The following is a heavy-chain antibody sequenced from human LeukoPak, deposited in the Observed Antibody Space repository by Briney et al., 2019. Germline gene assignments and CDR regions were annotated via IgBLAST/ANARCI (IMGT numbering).Heavy chain of an antibody. V-gene: IGHV4-39*07. J-gene: IGHJ4*02. CDR3: ARDGGSGSFGFDY. CDR1: GGSISSSSYY. CDR2: IYYSGST. Sequence: PSETLSLTCTVSGGSISSSSYYWGWIRQPPGKGLEWIGSIYYSGSTYYNPSLKSRVTISVDTSKNQFSLKLSSVTAADTAVYYCARDGGSGSFGFDYWGQGTLVTVSS. D-gene: IGHD5-12*01.